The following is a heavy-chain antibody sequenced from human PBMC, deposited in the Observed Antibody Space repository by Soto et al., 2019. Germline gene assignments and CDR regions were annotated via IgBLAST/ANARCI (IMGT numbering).Heavy chain of an antibody. CDR2: VHYSGST. J-gene: IGHJ4*02. Sequence: PSETLSLTCTVSGGSVSSGSDYWGWIRQPPGKGLEWIATVHYSGSTYYTPSLKNRVTISADTSKNQFSLRLNSVTAADTAVYYCARQHYYDSSGYYTWNWGQGTLVTVSS. CDR3: ARQHYYDSSGYYTWN. D-gene: IGHD3-22*01. CDR1: GGSVSSGSDY. V-gene: IGHV4-39*01.